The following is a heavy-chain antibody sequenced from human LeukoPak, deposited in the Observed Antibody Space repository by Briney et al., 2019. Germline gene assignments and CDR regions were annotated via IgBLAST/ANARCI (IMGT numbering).Heavy chain of an antibody. CDR3: AASITGTSPGVF. CDR1: GGSISSYY. Sequence: PSETLSLTCTVSGGSISSYYWNWIRQPPGKGLEWIGNISYSGSTNYNPSLKTRVTISVDTSKNQFSLKLSSVTAADTAVYYCAASITGTSPGVFWGQGTLVTVSS. V-gene: IGHV4-59*01. CDR2: ISYSGST. J-gene: IGHJ4*02. D-gene: IGHD1-7*01.